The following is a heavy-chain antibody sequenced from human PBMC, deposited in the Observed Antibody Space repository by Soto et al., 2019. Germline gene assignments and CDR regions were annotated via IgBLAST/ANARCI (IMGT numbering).Heavy chain of an antibody. CDR3: ARDYSVEVVTAINAFDS. Sequence: GASVKVPCKASGYTFTSDGISWVRQAPGQGLEWMGWISAYNGNTNYAQKLQGRVTMTTDTSTSTAYMELRSLRSDDTAVYYCARDYSVEVVTAINAFDSWGQGTMVTVSS. J-gene: IGHJ3*02. CDR2: ISAYNGNT. V-gene: IGHV1-18*01. CDR1: GYTFTSDG. D-gene: IGHD2-21*02.